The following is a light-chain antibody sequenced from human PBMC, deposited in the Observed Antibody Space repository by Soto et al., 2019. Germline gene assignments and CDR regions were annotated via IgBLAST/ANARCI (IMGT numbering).Light chain of an antibody. CDR2: SAS. Sequence: EIVLTQSPATLSLSPWERATLSCRASQSVSSSYLAWYQQKPGQAPRLLIYSASTRATGIPARFSGSGSGTEFTLTINSLQSEDFAVYYCQQYNNWPRTFGQGTKVDIK. CDR1: QSVSSSY. J-gene: IGKJ1*01. CDR3: QQYNNWPRT. V-gene: IGKV3-15*01.